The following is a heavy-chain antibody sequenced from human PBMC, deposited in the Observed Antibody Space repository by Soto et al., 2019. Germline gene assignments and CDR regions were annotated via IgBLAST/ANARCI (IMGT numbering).Heavy chain of an antibody. J-gene: IGHJ4*02. CDR2: VYSGGST. D-gene: IGHD3-3*01. CDR1: GFTVSSNY. CDR3: TGGLEEGRPKG. V-gene: IGHV3-66*01. Sequence: EVQLVESGGGLVQPGGSLRLSCAASGFTVSSNYMSWVRQAPGKGLEWVSVVYSGGSTYYADSVKGRFTITRDNFKNTLYLQMNSLRVEDTAVYYCTGGLEEGRPKGWGQGSLVIVCS.